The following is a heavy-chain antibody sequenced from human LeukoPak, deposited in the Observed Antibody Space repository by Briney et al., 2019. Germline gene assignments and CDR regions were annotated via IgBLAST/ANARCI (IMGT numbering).Heavy chain of an antibody. Sequence: PSETLSLTCTVSGVSVSSGSYYWSWIRQPPGKGLEWIGYIYYSGSTNYNPSLKSRVTISVDTSKNQFSLKLSSVTAADTAVYYCARASSSPPRLKGYYYYGMDVWGQGTTVTVSS. CDR2: IYYSGST. J-gene: IGHJ6*02. D-gene: IGHD6-13*01. CDR3: ARASSSPPRLKGYYYYGMDV. CDR1: GVSVSSGSYY. V-gene: IGHV4-61*01.